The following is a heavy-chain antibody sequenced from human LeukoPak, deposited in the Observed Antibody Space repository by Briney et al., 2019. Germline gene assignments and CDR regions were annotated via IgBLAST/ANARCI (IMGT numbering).Heavy chain of an antibody. CDR3: ARVTGGSSWPQPNWYFDL. V-gene: IGHV1-69*13. CDR1: GGTFSSYA. Sequence: LVKVSCKASGGTFSSYAISWVRQAPGQGLEWMGGIIPIFGTANYAQKFQGRVTITADESTSTAYMELSSLRSEDTAVYYCARVTGGSSWPQPNWYFDLWGRGTLVTVSS. CDR2: IIPIFGTA. D-gene: IGHD6-13*01. J-gene: IGHJ2*01.